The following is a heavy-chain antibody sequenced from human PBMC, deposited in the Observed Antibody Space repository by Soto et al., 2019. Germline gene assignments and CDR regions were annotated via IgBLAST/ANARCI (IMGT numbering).Heavy chain of an antibody. Sequence: QVQLVQSGAEEKKPGASVKVSCKASGYTFTSYAIHWVRQAPGQRLEWMGWINAGNGKTKYSQKFQGRVTITRDTSARTASTELSRLRSHDTAVYYCARDGPQARIMRYYGMDVWGQGTTVTVSS. J-gene: IGHJ6*02. V-gene: IGHV1-3*05. D-gene: IGHD3-16*01. CDR3: ARDGPQARIMRYYGMDV. CDR2: INAGNGKT. CDR1: GYTFTSYA.